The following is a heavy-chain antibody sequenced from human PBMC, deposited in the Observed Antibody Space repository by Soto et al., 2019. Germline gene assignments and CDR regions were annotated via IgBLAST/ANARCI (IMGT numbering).Heavy chain of an antibody. CDR3: ARDQTGITTAGGGRIDH. V-gene: IGHV3-30-3*01. J-gene: IGHJ4*02. Sequence: QVQLVESGGGVVQPGRSLRLSCAASGFTFSTHAMHCVRQAPGKGLECVAIVSFDGTNKYHADSVKGRFTISRDNSKNTLYLQMSGLTPEDTAVYYCARDQTGITTAGGGRIDHWGQGTLVTVSS. D-gene: IGHD6-13*01. CDR2: VSFDGTNK. CDR1: GFTFSTHA.